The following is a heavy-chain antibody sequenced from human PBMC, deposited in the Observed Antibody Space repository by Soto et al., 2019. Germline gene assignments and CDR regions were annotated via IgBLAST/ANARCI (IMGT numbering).Heavy chain of an antibody. CDR2: IYYSGST. CDR3: ARSTDSSGWRFDS. CDR1: GASISVYS. Sequence: PSETLSLTCTVSGASISVYSWSWIRQPPGEGLEWIGYIYYSGSTNYNPSLKSRVAISVDTSKNQFSLNLSSVTAADTAVYYCARSTDSSGWRFDSWGQGTQVTVS. D-gene: IGHD6-19*01. J-gene: IGHJ4*02. V-gene: IGHV4-59*01.